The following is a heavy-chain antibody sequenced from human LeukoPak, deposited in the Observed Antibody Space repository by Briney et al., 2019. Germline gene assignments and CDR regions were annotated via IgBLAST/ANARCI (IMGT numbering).Heavy chain of an antibody. CDR2: ISGSGGST. CDR1: GFTFSPVW. CDR3: AKAEALVRAGFDY. J-gene: IGHJ4*02. Sequence: GGSLRLSCAASGFTFSPVWMHWVRQAPGKGLEWVSAISGSGGSTFYADSVKGRFTISRDNSKNTLYLQMNSLRAEDTAVYYCAKAEALVRAGFDYWGQGTLVTVSS. V-gene: IGHV3-23*01. D-gene: IGHD6-19*01.